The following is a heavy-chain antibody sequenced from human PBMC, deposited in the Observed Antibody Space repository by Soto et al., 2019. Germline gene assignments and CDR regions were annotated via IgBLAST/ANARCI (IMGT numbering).Heavy chain of an antibody. CDR1: GFTFSSYG. CDR2: ISYDGSNK. CDR3: AKDRDDILTGYYNTFDY. V-gene: IGHV3-30*18. Sequence: GGSLRLSCAASGFTFSSYGMHWVRQAPGKGLEWVAVISYDGSNKYYADSVKGRFTISRDNSKNTLYLQMNSLRAEDTAVYYCAKDRDDILTGYYNTFDYWGQGTLVTVSS. J-gene: IGHJ4*02. D-gene: IGHD3-9*01.